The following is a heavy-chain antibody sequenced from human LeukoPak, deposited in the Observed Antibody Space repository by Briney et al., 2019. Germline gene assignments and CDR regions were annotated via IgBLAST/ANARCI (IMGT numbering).Heavy chain of an antibody. CDR3: ARDPTIFGVVDDDY. CDR1: GFTFSSYS. V-gene: IGHV3-21*01. J-gene: IGHJ4*02. D-gene: IGHD3-3*01. CDR2: ISSSSSYI. Sequence: PGGSLRLSCAASGFTFSSYSMNWVRQAPGKGLEWVSSISSSSSYIYYADSVKGRFTISRDNAKNSLYLQMNSLRAEDTAVYHCARDPTIFGVVDDDYWGQGTLVTVSS.